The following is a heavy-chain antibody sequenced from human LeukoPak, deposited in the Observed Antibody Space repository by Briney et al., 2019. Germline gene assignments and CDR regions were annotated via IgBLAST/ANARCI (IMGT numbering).Heavy chain of an antibody. J-gene: IGHJ5*02. V-gene: IGHV4-4*09. CDR3: ARLYSSSWDKHSRFDP. D-gene: IGHD6-13*01. CDR2: IYTSGST. Sequence: PSETLSLTCTVSGGSISSYYWSWIRQPPGKGLEWIGYIYTSGSTNYNPSLKSRVTISVDTSKNQFSLKLSSVTAADAAVYYCARLYSSSWDKHSRFDPWRQGTLVTVPS. CDR1: GGSISSYY.